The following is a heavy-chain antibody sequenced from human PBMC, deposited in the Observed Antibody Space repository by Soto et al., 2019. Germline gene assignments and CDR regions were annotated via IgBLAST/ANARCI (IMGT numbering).Heavy chain of an antibody. D-gene: IGHD6-13*01. CDR1: GYTFTSYG. CDR2: ISAYNGNT. V-gene: IGHV1-18*01. Sequence: QVQLVQSGAEVKKPGASVKVSCKASGYTFTSYGISWVRQAPGQGLEWMGWISAYNGNTNYAQKLQGRVTMTTDTPTSTAYIELRSLRSDDTAVYYCARGAGLYSSNSRTSRFDYWGQGTLVTVSS. CDR3: ARGAGLYSSNSRTSRFDY. J-gene: IGHJ4*02.